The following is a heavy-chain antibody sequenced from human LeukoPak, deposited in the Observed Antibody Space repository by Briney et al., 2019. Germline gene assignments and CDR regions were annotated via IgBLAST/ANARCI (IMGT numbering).Heavy chain of an antibody. CDR2: IYYSGST. CDR3: ARADYDSRIDI. J-gene: IGHJ3*02. D-gene: IGHD3-22*01. CDR1: GGSITTSSYY. V-gene: IGHV4-39*01. Sequence: SETLSLTCTVSGGSITTSSYYWGWIRQPPGKGLEWIGIIYYSGSTYYNPSLKGRVTISVDTSKNQFSLKLGSVTAADTAVYYCARADYDSRIDIWGQGTMVTVSS.